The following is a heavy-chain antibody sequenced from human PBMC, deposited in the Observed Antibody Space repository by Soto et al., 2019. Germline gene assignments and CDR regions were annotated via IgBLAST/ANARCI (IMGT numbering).Heavy chain of an antibody. CDR2: IHYTGNT. J-gene: IGHJ4*02. D-gene: IGHD3-9*01. Sequence: SETLSLTCTVSGGSISSNDYYWSWIRQPPGKGLQWIAYIHYTGNTYYNPSLKSRLTISLDTSKNQFSLELSSVTAADAAVYYCARGSYDILTGYYLDYWGQGTLVTVSS. V-gene: IGHV4-30-4*01. CDR3: ARGSYDILTGYYLDY. CDR1: GGSISSNDYY.